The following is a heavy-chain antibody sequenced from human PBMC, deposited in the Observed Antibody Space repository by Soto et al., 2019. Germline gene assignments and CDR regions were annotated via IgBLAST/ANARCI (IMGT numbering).Heavy chain of an antibody. CDR3: ATNGVKYYYYMDV. Sequence: SETLSLTCAVYGGSFSGYYWSWIRQPPGKGLEWIGEINHSGSTNYNPSLKSRVTISVDTSKNQFSLKLSSVTAADTAVYYCATNGVKYYYYMDVWGKATTVTVSS. D-gene: IGHD2-8*01. J-gene: IGHJ6*03. CDR2: INHSGST. V-gene: IGHV4-34*01. CDR1: GGSFSGYY.